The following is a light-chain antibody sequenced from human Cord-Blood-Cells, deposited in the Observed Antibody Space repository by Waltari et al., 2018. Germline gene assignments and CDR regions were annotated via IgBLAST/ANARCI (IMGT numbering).Light chain of an antibody. CDR1: QSVSSY. V-gene: IGKV3-11*01. J-gene: IGKJ1*01. Sequence: EIVLTQSPATLSLSPGERATLSCRASQSVSSYLAWYQQKPGQAPRLLIYDASNRATGIPARFSGSGSGTDFTLTIRSLGPEDFAVYSCQQRSNWPPTFGQGTKVEIK. CDR2: DAS. CDR3: QQRSNWPPT.